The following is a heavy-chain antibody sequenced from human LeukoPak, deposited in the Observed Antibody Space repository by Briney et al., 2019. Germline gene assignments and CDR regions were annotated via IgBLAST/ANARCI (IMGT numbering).Heavy chain of an antibody. CDR1: GFTFSSYA. D-gene: IGHD2-2*01. CDR3: AKEKERIVVVPAAMGY. CDR2: ISGSGGST. Sequence: GGSLRLSCAASGFTFSSYAMSWVRHAPGKGLEWVSAISGSGGSTYYADSVKGRFTISRDNSKNTLYLQMNSLRAEDTAVYYCAKEKERIVVVPAAMGYWGQGTLVTVSS. J-gene: IGHJ4*02. V-gene: IGHV3-23*01.